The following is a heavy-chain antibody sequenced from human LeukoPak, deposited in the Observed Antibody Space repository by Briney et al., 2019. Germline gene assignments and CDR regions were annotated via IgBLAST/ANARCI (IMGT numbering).Heavy chain of an antibody. CDR1: GFTFSSYS. D-gene: IGHD3-22*01. CDR3: ARDRDYYDSSGYYYDRGDYFDY. V-gene: IGHV3-21*01. J-gene: IGHJ4*02. Sequence: GGSLRLSCAASGFTFSSYSMNRVRQAPGKGLEWVSSISSSSSYIYYEDSVKGRFTISRDNAKNSLYLQMNSLRAEDTAVYYCARDRDYYDSSGYYYDRGDYFDYWGQGTLVTVSS. CDR2: ISSSSSYI.